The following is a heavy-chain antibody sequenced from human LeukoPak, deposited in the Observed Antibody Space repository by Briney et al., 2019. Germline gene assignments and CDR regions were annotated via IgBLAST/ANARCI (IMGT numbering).Heavy chain of an antibody. CDR2: MNPNSGNT. D-gene: IGHD3-3*01. CDR3: TREGDFWDFHI. V-gene: IGHV1-8*03. CDR1: GYSFTNYD. Sequence: ASVKVSCKASGYSFTNYDINWVRQATGQGLEWLGWMNPNSGNTGYAPKFQGRVTLTRDTSINTAYVELSSLRSEDTAIYYCTREGDFWDFHIWGQGTMVTVSS. J-gene: IGHJ3*02.